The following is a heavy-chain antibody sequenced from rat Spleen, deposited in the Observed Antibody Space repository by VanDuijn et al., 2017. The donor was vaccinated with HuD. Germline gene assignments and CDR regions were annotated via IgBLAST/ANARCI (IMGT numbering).Heavy chain of an antibody. Sequence: QVQLKESGPGLVQPSQTLSLICTVSGFSLSSYGVIWVRQPPGKGLEWMGVIWGNGNTNYNVALKSRLSISRDTSKSQVYFKMNSLQTEDTATYSCAREWGHNNSGYFDYWGQGVMVTVSS. CDR2: IWGNGNT. J-gene: IGHJ2*01. D-gene: IGHD1-10*01. CDR3: AREWGHNNSGYFDY. V-gene: IGHV2-13*01. CDR1: GFSLSSYG.